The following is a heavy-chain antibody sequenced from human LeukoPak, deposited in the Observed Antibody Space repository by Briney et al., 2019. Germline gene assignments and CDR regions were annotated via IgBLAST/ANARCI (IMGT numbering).Heavy chain of an antibody. J-gene: IGHJ4*02. Sequence: GGSLRLPCLASKFTFNNYAMTWVRQAPGEGLEWVSSISGSGDNMDYADSVKGRFTISRDNAKNSLYLQMNSLRAEDTAVYYCARGSAGRRITMIRGVIREFDYWGQGTLVTVSS. CDR3: ARGSAGRRITMIRGVIREFDY. CDR2: ISGSGDNM. V-gene: IGHV3-21*01. D-gene: IGHD3-10*01. CDR1: KFTFNNYA.